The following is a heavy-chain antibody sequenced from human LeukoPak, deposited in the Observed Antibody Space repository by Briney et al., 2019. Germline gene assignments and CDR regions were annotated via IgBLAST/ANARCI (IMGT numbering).Heavy chain of an antibody. D-gene: IGHD2-15*01. J-gene: IGHJ5*02. CDR1: GFTFSRYW. CDR3: ATAGGDGSRMGFDP. CDR2: ISADGSVT. Sequence: GGSLRLSRADSGFTFSRYWMHWVRQPPGKGLVWGSCISADGSVTRYADSVKGRFTISRDNTKSTLYLQMHSLRAEDTAVYYCATAGGDGSRMGFDPWGQGTLVTVSS. V-gene: IGHV3-74*01.